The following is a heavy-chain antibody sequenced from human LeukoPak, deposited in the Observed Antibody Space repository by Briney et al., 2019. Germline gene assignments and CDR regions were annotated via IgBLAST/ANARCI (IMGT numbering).Heavy chain of an antibody. CDR2: INGGDGNR. J-gene: IGHJ4*02. CDR3: ARGGTYSSGWVDY. CDR1: GYSFSSYT. Sequence: GASVKVSCKASGYSFSSYTIHWVRQAPGQRLEWMGWINGGDGNRRYSQEFQGRVTITRDTSANTAYMELSSLRSEDMAVYYCARGGTYSSGWVDYWGQGTLVTVSS. D-gene: IGHD6-19*01. V-gene: IGHV1-3*03.